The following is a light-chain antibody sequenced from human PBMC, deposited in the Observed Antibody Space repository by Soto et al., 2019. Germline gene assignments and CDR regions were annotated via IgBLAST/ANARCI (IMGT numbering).Light chain of an antibody. CDR1: QSISSW. CDR3: QQYNSYWT. Sequence: DIQMTRSPSTLSASVGDRVTITCRASQSISSWLAWYQQKPGKAPKLLIYKASSLESGVPSRFSGSGSGTEFTLTISSLQPDDFATYYCQQYNSYWTFGQGTKV. V-gene: IGKV1-5*03. CDR2: KAS. J-gene: IGKJ1*01.